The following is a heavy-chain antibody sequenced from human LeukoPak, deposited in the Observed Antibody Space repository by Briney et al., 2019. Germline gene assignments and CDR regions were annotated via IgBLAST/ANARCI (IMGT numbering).Heavy chain of an antibody. Sequence: SQTLSLTCTVSGGSISSGDYYWNWIRQPPGKGPEWIGYIYYSGSTYYNPSLKSRVAISVDTSKNQFSLKLNSATAADTAVYYCAREVVEATYFDLWGRGTLVTVSS. CDR1: GGSISSGDYY. V-gene: IGHV4-30-4*08. J-gene: IGHJ2*01. D-gene: IGHD2-2*01. CDR2: IYYSGST. CDR3: AREVVEATYFDL.